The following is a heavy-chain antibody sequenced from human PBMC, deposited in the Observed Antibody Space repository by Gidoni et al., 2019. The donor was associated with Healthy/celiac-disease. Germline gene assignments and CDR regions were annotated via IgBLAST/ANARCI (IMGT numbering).Heavy chain of an antibody. CDR2: ISSSSSYI. CDR3: ARDKGVKAAGTLAFDI. D-gene: IGHD6-13*01. V-gene: IGHV3-21*01. J-gene: IGHJ3*02. CDR1: GFTFSSYS. Sequence: EVQLVASGGGLVKPGGSLRLSCAASGFTFSSYSMNWVRQAPGKGLEWVSSISSSSSYIYYADSVKGRFTISRDNAKNSLYLQMNSLRAEDTAVYYCARDKGVKAAGTLAFDIWGQGTMVTVSS.